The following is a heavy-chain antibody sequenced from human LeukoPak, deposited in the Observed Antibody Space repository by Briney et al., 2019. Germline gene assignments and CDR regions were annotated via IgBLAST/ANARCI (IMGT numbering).Heavy chain of an antibody. D-gene: IGHD3-22*01. Sequence: ASVKVSCKASGYTFTSYDINWVRQATGQGLEWMGWMNPNSGNTGYAQKFQGRVTMTRNTSISTAYMELSSLRSEDTAVYYCASSVGGYYDFDYWGQGTLVTVSS. J-gene: IGHJ4*02. CDR3: ASSVGGYYDFDY. V-gene: IGHV1-8*01. CDR1: GYTFTSYD. CDR2: MNPNSGNT.